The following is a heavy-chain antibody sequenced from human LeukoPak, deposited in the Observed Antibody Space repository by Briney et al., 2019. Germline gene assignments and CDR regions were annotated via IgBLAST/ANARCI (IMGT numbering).Heavy chain of an antibody. CDR2: ISSSTSYI. CDR3: AIPDTAMVTGAFDI. CDR1: GFTFSDYA. D-gene: IGHD5-18*01. Sequence: GGPLRLSCAASGFTFSDYAMNWVRQAPGKGLEWVSSISSSTSYIYYADSVKGRFTISRDNAKNSLYLQMNSLRAEDTAVYYCAIPDTAMVTGAFDIWGQGTMVTVSS. J-gene: IGHJ3*02. V-gene: IGHV3-21*01.